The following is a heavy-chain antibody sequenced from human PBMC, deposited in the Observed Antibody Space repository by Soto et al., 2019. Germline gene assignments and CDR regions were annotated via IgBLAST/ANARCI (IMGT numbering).Heavy chain of an antibody. CDR2: IYYSGST. CDR1: GCSISSYC. J-gene: IGHJ6*02. D-gene: IGHD1-26*01. CDR3: ARAVGYYYYGMDV. Sequence: XETLTLPCTVAGCSISSYCWSWIRQPPGKGLDWIGYIYYSGSTNYNPSLKSRVTISVDTSKNQFSLKLSSVTAADTAVYYCARAVGYYYYGMDVWGQGTTVTVSS. V-gene: IGHV4-59*01.